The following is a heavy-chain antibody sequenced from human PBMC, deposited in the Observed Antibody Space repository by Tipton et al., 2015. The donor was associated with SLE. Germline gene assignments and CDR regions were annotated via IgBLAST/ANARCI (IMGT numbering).Heavy chain of an antibody. CDR1: GDSITSNY. V-gene: IGHV4-59*01. J-gene: IGHJ5*02. CDR3: ARGNYFDP. CDR2: IYYGRST. Sequence: TLSLTCTVSGDSITSNYWNWIRQPPGKGLEWIGDIYYGRSTNYNPSLMSRVTISVDMSKNQFSVKLISVTAADTAVYYCARGNYFDPWGQGTLVTVSS. D-gene: IGHD1-7*01.